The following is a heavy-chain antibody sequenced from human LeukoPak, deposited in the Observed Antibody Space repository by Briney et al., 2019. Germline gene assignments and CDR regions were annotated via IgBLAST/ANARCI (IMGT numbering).Heavy chain of an antibody. CDR1: GFTFSSYG. CDR2: ISYDGSNK. J-gene: IGHJ4*02. D-gene: IGHD6-19*01. Sequence: PGGSLRLSCAASGFTFSSYGMHWVRQAPGKGLEWVAVISYDGSNKYYADSVKGRFTISRDNSKNTLYPQMNSLRAEDTAVYYCAKDEYSSAGGTIDYWGQGTLVTVSS. V-gene: IGHV3-30*18. CDR3: AKDEYSSAGGTIDY.